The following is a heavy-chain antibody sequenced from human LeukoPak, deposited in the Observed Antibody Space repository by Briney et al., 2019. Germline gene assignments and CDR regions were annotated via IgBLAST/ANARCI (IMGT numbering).Heavy chain of an antibody. CDR2: TYYRSKWYN. CDR1: GDSVSSNSAA. CDR3: ARIPSSWYGGGFDY. D-gene: IGHD6-13*01. V-gene: IGHV6-1*01. Sequence: SQTLSLTCAISGDSVSSNSAAWNWIRQSPSRGLEWLGRTYYRSKWYNDYAVSVKSRISISPDTSKNQFSLKLSSVTAADTAVYYCARIPSSWYGGGFDYWGQGTLVTVSS. J-gene: IGHJ4*02.